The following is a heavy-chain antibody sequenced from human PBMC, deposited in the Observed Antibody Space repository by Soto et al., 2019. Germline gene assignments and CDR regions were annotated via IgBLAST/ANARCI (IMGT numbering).Heavy chain of an antibody. J-gene: IGHJ4*02. CDR3: GRLEGLATISYYFDY. V-gene: IGHV4-39*01. CDR2: IYYSGST. D-gene: IGHD3-9*01. Sequence: SETQSPTITVSGFSIGSSSFFLGWVPPPPGKGLEWIGSIYYSGSTYYNPSLESRVTISVDKSKNQFSLKLMSLSAADTAVYYCGRLEGLATISYYFDYWGQGTLVTVSS. CDR1: GFSIGSSSFF.